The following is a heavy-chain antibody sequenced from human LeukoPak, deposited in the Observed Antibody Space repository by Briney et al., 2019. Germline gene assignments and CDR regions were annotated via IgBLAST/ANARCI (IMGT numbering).Heavy chain of an antibody. CDR3: ARRQYDFWSGPSYYYYMDV. J-gene: IGHJ6*03. Sequence: GGSLRLSCAASGFTFSSYSMNWVRQAPGKGLEWVSYISSSSSTIYYADSVKGRFTISRDNAKNSLYLQMNSRRAEDTAVYYCARRQYDFWSGPSYYYYMDVWGKGTTVTVSS. D-gene: IGHD3-3*01. V-gene: IGHV3-48*04. CDR1: GFTFSSYS. CDR2: ISSSSSTI.